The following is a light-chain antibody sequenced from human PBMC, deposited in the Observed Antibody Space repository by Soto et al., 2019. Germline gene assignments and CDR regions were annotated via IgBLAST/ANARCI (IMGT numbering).Light chain of an antibody. CDR3: MQALQAPA. V-gene: IGKV2-28*01. CDR1: QSLLHSNGYTY. J-gene: IGKJ1*01. CDR2: LGS. Sequence: DIVMTQSPLSLPVTPGAPASISCRSSQSLLHSNGYTYLDWYLQKPGQSPQLLIYLGSNRASGAPDRVSGSGSGTDFTLKISRVEAEDVGVYYCMQALQAPAFGQGTKVESK.